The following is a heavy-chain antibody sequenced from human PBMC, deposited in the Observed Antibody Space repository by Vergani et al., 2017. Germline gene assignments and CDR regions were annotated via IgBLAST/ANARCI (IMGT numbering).Heavy chain of an antibody. CDR2: IDPSDSYT. Sequence: EVQLVQSGAEVKTPGESLRISCKGSGYSFTSYWISWVRQMPGKGLEWMGRIDPSDSYTNYSPSFQGHVTISADKSSSTAYLQWSSLKASDTAMYYCARVGWSYYDSSGYYYAPGGWFDPWGQGTLVTVSS. CDR1: GYSFTSYW. V-gene: IGHV5-10-1*03. CDR3: ARVGWSYYDSSGYYYAPGGWFDP. D-gene: IGHD3-22*01. J-gene: IGHJ5*02.